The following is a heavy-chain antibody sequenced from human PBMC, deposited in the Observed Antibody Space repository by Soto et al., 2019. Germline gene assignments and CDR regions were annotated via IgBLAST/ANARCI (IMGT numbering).Heavy chain of an antibody. D-gene: IGHD3-3*01. J-gene: IGHJ6*02. V-gene: IGHV6-1*01. CDR2: TYYRSKWYN. Sequence: SQTLSLTCAISGDSVSSNSAAWNWIRQSPSRGLEWLGRTYYRSKWYNDYAVSVKSRITINPDTSKNQFSLQLNSVTPEDTAVYYCASDPESYDFWRAYYKIYYYYGMDLWGQGTTVTVSS. CDR1: GDSVSSNSAA. CDR3: ASDPESYDFWRAYYKIYYYYGMDL.